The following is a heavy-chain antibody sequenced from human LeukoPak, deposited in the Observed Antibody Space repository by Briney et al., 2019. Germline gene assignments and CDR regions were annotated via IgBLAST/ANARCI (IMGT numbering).Heavy chain of an antibody. CDR3: ARNTNSGFDY. CDR2: MNPNSGNT. Sequence: ASVKVSCKASGYTFTSYDINWVRQATGQGLEWMGWMNPNSGNTGYAQKFQGRVTMTRDTSTSTVYMELSSLRSEDTAVYYCARNTNSGFDYWGQGTLVTVSS. D-gene: IGHD2-8*01. J-gene: IGHJ4*02. V-gene: IGHV1-8*01. CDR1: GYTFTSYD.